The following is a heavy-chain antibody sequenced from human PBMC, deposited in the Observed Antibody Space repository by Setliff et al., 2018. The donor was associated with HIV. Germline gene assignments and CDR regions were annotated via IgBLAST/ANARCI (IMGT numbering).Heavy chain of an antibody. Sequence: PSETLSLTCSVFGGSIPGYHWCWIRQSPGKGLEWIGFIHMNGNSVYNPSLESRVTLSGDASRNQFSLKLTSVTVADTAVYYCARVAVGGTGPDSWGQGTLVTVSS. J-gene: IGHJ4*02. CDR1: GGSIPGYH. V-gene: IGHV4-4*08. CDR2: IHMNGNS. D-gene: IGHD1-1*01. CDR3: ARVAVGGTGPDS.